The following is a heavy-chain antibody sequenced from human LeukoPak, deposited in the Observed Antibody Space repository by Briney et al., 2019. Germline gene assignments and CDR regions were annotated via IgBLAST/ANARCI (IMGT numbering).Heavy chain of an antibody. CDR2: MNPNSGNT. J-gene: IGHJ6*02. CDR3: ARDGSGYYFYYYYYGMDV. V-gene: IGHV1-8*01. CDR1: GYTFTSYD. Sequence: ASVKVSCKASGYTFTSYDINWVRQATGQGLEWMGWMNPNSGNTGYAQKFQGRVTMTRNTSISTAYMELSSVRSEDTAVYYCARDGSGYYFYYYYYGMDVWGQGTTVTVSS. D-gene: IGHD3-22*01.